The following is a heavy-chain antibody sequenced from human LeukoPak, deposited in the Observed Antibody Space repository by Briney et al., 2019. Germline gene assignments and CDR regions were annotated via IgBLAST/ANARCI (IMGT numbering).Heavy chain of an antibody. D-gene: IGHD4-17*01. CDR3: AKRLPYGAPFDY. CDR1: GYTFTGYC. J-gene: IGHJ4*02. V-gene: IGHV1-2*02. CDR2: INPNSGGT. Sequence: ASVKVSCKASGYTFTGYCMHWVRQAPGQGLEWMGWINPNSGGTNYAQKFQGRVTMTRDTSISTAYMELSRLRSDDTAVYYCAKRLPYGAPFDYWGQGTLVTVSS.